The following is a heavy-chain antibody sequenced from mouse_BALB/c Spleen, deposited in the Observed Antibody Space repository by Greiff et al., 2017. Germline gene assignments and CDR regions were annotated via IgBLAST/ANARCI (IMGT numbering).Heavy chain of an antibody. CDR1: GYAFSSYW. CDR3: ARGGITTVVFDY. V-gene: IGHV1-80*01. Sequence: QVQLKESGAELVRPGSSVKISCKASGYAFSSYWMNWVKQRPGQGLEWIGQIYPGDGDTNYNGKFKGKATLTADKSSSTAYMQLSSLTSEDSAVYFCARGGITTVVFDYWGQGTTLTVSS. D-gene: IGHD1-1*01. J-gene: IGHJ2*01. CDR2: IYPGDGDT.